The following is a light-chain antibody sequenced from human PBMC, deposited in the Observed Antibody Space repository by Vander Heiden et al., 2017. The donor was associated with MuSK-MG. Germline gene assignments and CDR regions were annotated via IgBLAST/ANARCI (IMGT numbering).Light chain of an antibody. V-gene: IGKV1-33*01. J-gene: IGKJ4*01. CDR2: DAS. CDR1: QDIRNY. Sequence: DIQMTQSPSSLSASVGDRVTITCQASQDIRNYLNWYQQKPGKAPKLLIYDASTLETGVPSRFSGSGYGTDFTFTISSLQPEDIATYYCRQYNNFITFGGGTKVEIK. CDR3: RQYNNFIT.